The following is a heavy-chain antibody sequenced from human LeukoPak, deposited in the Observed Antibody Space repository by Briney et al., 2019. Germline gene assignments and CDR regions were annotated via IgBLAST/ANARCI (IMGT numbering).Heavy chain of an antibody. Sequence: GGSLRLSCAASGFTFNSYGMTWVRQAPGKGLVWVSRINSDGSSTSHADSVKGRFTISRDNAKNTQYLQMNSLRAEDTAVYYCARETYGDSFSYTDVWGKGTTVTISS. D-gene: IGHD4-17*01. J-gene: IGHJ6*03. V-gene: IGHV3-74*01. CDR2: INSDGSST. CDR3: ARETYGDSFSYTDV. CDR1: GFTFNSYG.